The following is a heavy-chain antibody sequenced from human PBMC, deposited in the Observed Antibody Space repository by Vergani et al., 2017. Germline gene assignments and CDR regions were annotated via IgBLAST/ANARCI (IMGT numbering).Heavy chain of an antibody. J-gene: IGHJ4*02. Sequence: QVQLQESGPGLVKPSETLSLTCTVSGASVNRANYYWSWIRQTPGTGLEWIGFIYHSGGTSYSPSLKSRVTISLDTSKNQFSLKVASVTAADTAMYYCARSGPIFSLTSFDYWGQGTLVTVSS. CDR1: GASVNRANYY. CDR2: IYHSGGT. CDR3: ARSGPIFSLTSFDY. V-gene: IGHV4-61*01. D-gene: IGHD3-9*01.